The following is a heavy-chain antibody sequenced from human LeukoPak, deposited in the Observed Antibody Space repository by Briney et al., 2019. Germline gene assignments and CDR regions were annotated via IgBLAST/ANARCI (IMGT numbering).Heavy chain of an antibody. D-gene: IGHD6-13*01. J-gene: IGHJ6*02. V-gene: IGHV3-30*04. Sequence: PGGSLRLSCAASGFTFRSYAMHWVRQAPGKGLEWVAVISYDGSNKYYADSVKGRFTISRDNSKNTLYLQMNSLRAEDTAVYYCAKDLYSSSWYDPYYYYGMDVWGQGTTVTVSS. CDR2: ISYDGSNK. CDR3: AKDLYSSSWYDPYYYYGMDV. CDR1: GFTFRSYA.